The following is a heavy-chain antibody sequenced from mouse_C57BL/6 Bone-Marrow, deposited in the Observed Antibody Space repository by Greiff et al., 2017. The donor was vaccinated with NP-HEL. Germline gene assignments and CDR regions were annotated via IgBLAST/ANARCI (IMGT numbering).Heavy chain of an antibody. D-gene: IGHD1-1*01. J-gene: IGHJ2*01. CDR1: GYTFTSYG. Sequence: LVESGAELARPGASVKLSCKASGYTFTSYGISWVKQRTGQGLEWIGEIYPRSGNTYYNEKFKGKATLTADKSSSTAYMELRSLTSEDSAVYFCARLGYYGSTPFDNWGQGTTLTVSS. V-gene: IGHV1-81*01. CDR2: IYPRSGNT. CDR3: ARLGYYGSTPFDN.